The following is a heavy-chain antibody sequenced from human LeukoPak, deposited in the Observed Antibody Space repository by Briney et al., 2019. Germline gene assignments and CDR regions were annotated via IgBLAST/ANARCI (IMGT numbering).Heavy chain of an antibody. V-gene: IGHV4-39*01. J-gene: IGHJ4*02. D-gene: IGHD3-9*01. CDR2: IYYSGST. Sequence: PSETLSLTCTVSGGSISSSSYYWGWIRQPPGKGLEWIGSIYYSGSTYYNPSLKSRVTISVDTSKNQFSLKLSSVTAADTAVYYCARGPDPNYDILTGHDYCGQGTLVTVSS. CDR1: GGSISSSSYY. CDR3: ARGPDPNYDILTGHDY.